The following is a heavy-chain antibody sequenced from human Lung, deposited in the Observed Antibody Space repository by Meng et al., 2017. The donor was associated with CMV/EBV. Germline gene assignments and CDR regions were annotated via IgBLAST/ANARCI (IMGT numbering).Heavy chain of an antibody. J-gene: IGHJ4*02. Sequence: ASVNVSCKVSGYSLTEFPMHWVRQAPGKGPEWMGGFDPEDGETFYGQKFQGRVTMTDDTSTETVYMELSSLSSEDTAVYSCTTGEGGRTLRAPYFDYWGQGTLVTVSS. CDR3: TTGEGGRTLRAPYFDY. CDR1: GYSLTEFP. V-gene: IGHV1-24*01. CDR2: FDPEDGET. D-gene: IGHD1-26*01.